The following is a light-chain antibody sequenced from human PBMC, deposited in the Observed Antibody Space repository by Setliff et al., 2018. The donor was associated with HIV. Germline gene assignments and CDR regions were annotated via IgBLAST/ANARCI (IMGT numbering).Light chain of an antibody. CDR3: QSYDTNLTGYV. CDR1: SSNIGADYD. Sequence: QSALAQPPSVSGAPGQRVTISCAGSSSNIGADYDVNWYRQFPGAAPKLLIYANDHRPSGVPDRFSGSKSGTSASLGITGLQAEDEADYYCQSYDTNLTGYVFRTGTK. J-gene: IGLJ1*01. V-gene: IGLV1-40*01. CDR2: AND.